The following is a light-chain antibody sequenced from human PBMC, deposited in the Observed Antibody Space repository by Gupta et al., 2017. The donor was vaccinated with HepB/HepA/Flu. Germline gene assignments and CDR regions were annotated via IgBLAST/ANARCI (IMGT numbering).Light chain of an antibody. CDR1: SSNIGRHT. V-gene: IGLV1-44*01. CDR3: AAWDDSLNGYV. J-gene: IGLJ1*01. Sequence: QSVLTQPPSASGTPGQRVTISCSGSSSNIGRHTVYWYQQLPGTAPKLLIYSSNHRPSGVPDRFSGAKSGTSASLAISGLQSEDEADYYCAAWDDSLNGYVFGTGTKVTVL. CDR2: SSN.